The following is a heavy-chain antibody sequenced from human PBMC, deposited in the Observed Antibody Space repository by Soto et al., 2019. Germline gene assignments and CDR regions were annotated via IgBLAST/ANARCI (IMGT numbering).Heavy chain of an antibody. CDR3: ARVNSTGSDPPDY. V-gene: IGHV4-31*11. CDR2: IYYSGST. D-gene: IGHD1-1*01. J-gene: IGHJ4*02. Sequence: TSETLSLTCAVSGGSISSGGYYWSWIRQHPGKGLEWIGYIYYSGSTYYNPSLKSRVTISVDTSKNQFSLKLSSVTAADTAVYYCARVNSTGSDPPDYWGQGTQVTVS. CDR1: GGSISSGGYY.